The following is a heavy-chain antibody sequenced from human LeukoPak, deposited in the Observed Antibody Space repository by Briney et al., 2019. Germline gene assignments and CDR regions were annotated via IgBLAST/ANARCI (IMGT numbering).Heavy chain of an antibody. CDR1: GGTFSSYA. D-gene: IGHD2-2*01. V-gene: IGHV1-69*13. Sequence: ASVKVSCKASGGTFSSYAISWVRQAPGQGLEWMGGIIPIFGTTNYAQKFQGRVTITADESTSTAYMELSSLRSEDTAVYYCARASCSSTSCHAHYYYYMDVWGKGTTVTVSS. CDR3: ARASCSSTSCHAHYYYYMDV. J-gene: IGHJ6*03. CDR2: IIPIFGTT.